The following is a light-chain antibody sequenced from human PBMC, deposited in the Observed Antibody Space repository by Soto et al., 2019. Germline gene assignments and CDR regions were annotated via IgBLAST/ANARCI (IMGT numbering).Light chain of an antibody. V-gene: IGKV3-15*01. CDR2: GAS. J-gene: IGKJ1*01. CDR1: QSVSRN. CDR3: HQYNNWPPT. Sequence: EIVMTQSPATLSVSPGERATLSCRASQSVSRNLAWYQQKPGQAPRLLIYGASTRVTGIPARFSGSGSGTEFTLTISSLQSEDFASYYCHQYNNWPPTFGRGTKVEIK.